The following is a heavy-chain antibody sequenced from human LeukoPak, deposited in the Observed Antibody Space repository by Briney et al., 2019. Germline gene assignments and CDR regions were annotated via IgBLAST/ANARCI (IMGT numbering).Heavy chain of an antibody. CDR2: IGGSGGYHT. J-gene: IGHJ3*02. CDR3: ARDRNWGAYDI. D-gene: IGHD7-27*01. V-gene: IGHV3-23*01. CDR1: GFTFSNYG. Sequence: PGGTLRLSCAASGFTFSNYGMNWVRQTPGKGLEWVSGIGGSGGYHTYYADSVRGRFAISRDNSRNTLYVQMNSLRAEDTAVYYCARDRNWGAYDIWGQGTMVTVSS.